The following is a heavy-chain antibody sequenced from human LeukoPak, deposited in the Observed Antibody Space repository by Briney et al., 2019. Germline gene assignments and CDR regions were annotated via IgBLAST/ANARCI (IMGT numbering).Heavy chain of an antibody. D-gene: IGHD3-10*01. Sequence: TGGSLRLSCAASGFTFSDYWIHWVRQAPGKGLVWVSRINTDGSITNYADSVKGRFSISRDNAKNTLYLQMSSLRAEDTAVYYCARTPDGADYWGQGTLVTVSS. CDR2: INTDGSIT. J-gene: IGHJ4*02. CDR1: GFTFSDYW. CDR3: ARTPDGADY. V-gene: IGHV3-74*01.